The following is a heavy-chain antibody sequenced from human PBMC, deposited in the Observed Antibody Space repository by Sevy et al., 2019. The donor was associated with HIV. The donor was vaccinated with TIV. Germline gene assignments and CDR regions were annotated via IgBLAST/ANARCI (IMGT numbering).Heavy chain of an antibody. CDR2: INWDGSST. V-gene: IGHV3-20*04. D-gene: IGHD2-21*02. CDR1: GFTFDDYG. J-gene: IGHJ4*02. CDR3: AREKSCGGACYHFDH. Sequence: GGSLRLSCAASGFTFDDYGMSWVRQAPGKGLEWVSGINWDGSSTGYADSVKGRFPISRDNVKNSLHLQMTSLRAEDTAFYYCAREKSCGGACYHFDHWGQGTLVTVSS.